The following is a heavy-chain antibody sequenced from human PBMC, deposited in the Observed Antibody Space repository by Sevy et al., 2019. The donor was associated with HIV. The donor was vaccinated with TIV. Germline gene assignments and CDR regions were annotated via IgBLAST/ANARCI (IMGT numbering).Heavy chain of an antibody. D-gene: IGHD3-22*01. CDR1: GFTFSSYG. CDR2: IWNDRSNK. CDR3: ASLPNNYHDSSGYSGNDAFDI. J-gene: IGHJ3*02. V-gene: IGHV3-33*01. Sequence: GGSLRLSCAASGFTFSSYGMHWVRQAPGKGLEWVAVIWNDRSNKHYADSVKGRFTISRDNSKNTLYLQMNSLRAEDTAVYYCASLPNNYHDSSGYSGNDAFDIWGQGTMVTVSS.